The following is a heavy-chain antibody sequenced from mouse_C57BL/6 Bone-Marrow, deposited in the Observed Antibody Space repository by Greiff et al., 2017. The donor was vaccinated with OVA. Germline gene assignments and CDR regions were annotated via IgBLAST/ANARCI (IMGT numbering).Heavy chain of an antibody. CDR3: ARSLYYGSSYPFAY. J-gene: IGHJ3*01. Sequence: EVKLQQSGPELVKPGASVKIPCKASGYTFTDYNMDWVKQSHGKSLEWIGDINPNNGGTIYNQKFKGKATLTVDKSSSTAYMELRSLTSEDTAVYYCARSLYYGSSYPFAYWGQGTLVTVSA. CDR1: GYTFTDYN. CDR2: INPNNGGT. V-gene: IGHV1-18*01. D-gene: IGHD1-1*01.